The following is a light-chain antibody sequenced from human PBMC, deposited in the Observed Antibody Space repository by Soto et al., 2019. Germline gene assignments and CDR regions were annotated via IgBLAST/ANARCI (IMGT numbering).Light chain of an antibody. CDR3: QESYSTS. CDR2: VAS. V-gene: IGKV1-39*01. J-gene: IGKJ1*01. Sequence: DIQMTQSPSSLSASVGDSLTIPCRASQYISTYLNWYQQKAGKAPKLLISVASNLQSGVPSMFSGSGSGTDFTLSISSLQPKDIATYYCQESYSTSFGQGDKVEI. CDR1: QYISTY.